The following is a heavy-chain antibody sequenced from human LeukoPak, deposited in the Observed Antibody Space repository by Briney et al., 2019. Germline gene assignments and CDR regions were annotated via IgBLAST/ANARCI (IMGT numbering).Heavy chain of an antibody. CDR3: ARGDQWLSQYYFDY. Sequence: GRSLRLSCAASGFTFSSYAMHWVRQAPGKGLEWVAVISYDGSNKYYADSVKGRFTISRDNSKNTLYLQMNSLRAEDTAVYYCARGDQWLSQYYFDYWGQGTLVTVSS. CDR2: ISYDGSNK. D-gene: IGHD3-22*01. CDR1: GFTFSSYA. V-gene: IGHV3-30-3*01. J-gene: IGHJ4*02.